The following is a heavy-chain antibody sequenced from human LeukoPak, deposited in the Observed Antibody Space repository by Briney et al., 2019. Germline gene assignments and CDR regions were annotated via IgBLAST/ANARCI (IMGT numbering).Heavy chain of an antibody. J-gene: IGHJ6*02. CDR3: AKSINYYYGMDV. Sequence: GGSLRLSCAASGFTFSSYAMSWVRQAPGKGLEWVSAISGGGGSTYYADSVKGRFTISRDNSKNTLYPQMNSLRAEDTAVYYCAKSINYYYGMDVWGQGATVTVSS. D-gene: IGHD5-12*01. CDR1: GFTFSSYA. V-gene: IGHV3-23*01. CDR2: ISGGGGST.